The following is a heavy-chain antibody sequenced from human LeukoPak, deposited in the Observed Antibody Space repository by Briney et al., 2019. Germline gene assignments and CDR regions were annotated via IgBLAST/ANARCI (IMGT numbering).Heavy chain of an antibody. CDR3: AREGGSYYYYYYMDV. Sequence: ASVKVSCKASGYTFTGYYMHWVRQAPGQGLEWMGWINPNSGGTNYAQKFQGRVTMTRDTSISTAYMELSRLRSDDTAVYYCAREGGSYYYYYYMDVWGKGTTVTVSS. D-gene: IGHD1-26*01. V-gene: IGHV1-2*02. J-gene: IGHJ6*03. CDR2: INPNSGGT. CDR1: GYTFTGYY.